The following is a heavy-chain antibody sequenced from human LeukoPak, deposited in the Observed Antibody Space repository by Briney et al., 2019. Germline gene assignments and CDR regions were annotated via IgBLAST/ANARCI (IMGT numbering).Heavy chain of an antibody. V-gene: IGHV3-30*02. CDR2: IRLDGSNR. CDR3: AKGGYYFDY. CDR1: GLTFSTFG. Sequence: GGSLRLSCAASGLTFSTFGVHWVRQAPGKGLEWVAFIRLDGSNRYYAESLKGRFTISRDNSKNTLYLQMNSLRAEDTAIYFCAKGGYYFDYWGQGALVIVSS. J-gene: IGHJ4*02.